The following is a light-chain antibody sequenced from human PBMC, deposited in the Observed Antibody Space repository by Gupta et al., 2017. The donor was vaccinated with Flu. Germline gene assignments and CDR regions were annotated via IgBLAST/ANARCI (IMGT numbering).Light chain of an antibody. CDR3: QQYGTSPQT. V-gene: IGKV3-20*01. Sequence: EIVLTQSPGTLALSPGERATRSCRASQSVSSSYLAWYQQKPGQAPRLLIYGASSRDTGIPDRFSGSGSGTDFTLNISRLEPEDFAVYYCQQYGTSPQTFGQGTKVEIK. CDR2: GAS. CDR1: QSVSSSY. J-gene: IGKJ1*01.